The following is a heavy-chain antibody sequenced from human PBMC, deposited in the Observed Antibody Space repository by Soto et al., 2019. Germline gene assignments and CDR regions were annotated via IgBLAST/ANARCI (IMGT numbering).Heavy chain of an antibody. CDR2: ISSSSSYI. J-gene: IGHJ5*02. D-gene: IGHD2-2*01. CDR3: ARGIVVVPAAISWFDP. V-gene: IGHV3-21*01. CDR1: GFTFSSYS. Sequence: VGSLILSCAASGFTFSSYSMNWVRQAPGKGLEWVSSISSSSSYIYYADSVKGRFTIPRDNAKNSLYLQVNSLRAEDTAVYYCARGIVVVPAAISWFDPWGQGTLVTVSS.